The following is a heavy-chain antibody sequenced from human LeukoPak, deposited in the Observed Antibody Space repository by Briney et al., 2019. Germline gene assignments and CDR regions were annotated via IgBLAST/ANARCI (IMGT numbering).Heavy chain of an antibody. Sequence: GGSLRLSCAASGFTFSTYWMSWVRQAPGKGLEWVASIKQNGGEKYYVDSVKGRFTISRDNAKNSVFLQMNSLRVEDTALYYCARESSSGFDYWGQGTLVTVSS. D-gene: IGHD6-13*01. CDR2: IKQNGGEK. V-gene: IGHV3-7*01. CDR1: GFTFSTYW. J-gene: IGHJ4*02. CDR3: ARESSSGFDY.